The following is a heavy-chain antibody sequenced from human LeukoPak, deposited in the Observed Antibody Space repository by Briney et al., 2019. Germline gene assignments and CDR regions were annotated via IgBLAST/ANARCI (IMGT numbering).Heavy chain of an antibody. J-gene: IGHJ6*02. V-gene: IGHV4-34*01. CDR2: INHSGST. CDR1: GGSFSGYY. CDR3: ARDGGHIAAAGPYYYYGMDV. Sequence: PSETLSLTCAVYGGSFSGYYWSWIRQPPGKGLEWIGEINHSGSTNYNPSLKSRVTISVDTSKNQFSLKLSSVTAADTAVYYCARDGGHIAAAGPYYYYGMDVWGQGTTVTVSS. D-gene: IGHD6-13*01.